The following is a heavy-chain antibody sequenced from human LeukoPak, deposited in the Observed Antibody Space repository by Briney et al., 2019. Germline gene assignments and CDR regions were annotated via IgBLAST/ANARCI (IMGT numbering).Heavy chain of an antibody. CDR3: ARRIKDVVAPVSIWEYGDYYYMDV. D-gene: IGHD2-15*01. Sequence: ASVKVSCKASDYTFTRYGISWVRLAPGQGLEWMGWISAYNGNTNYAQKFQDRVTMTTETSTSKAYMELRSLRYDDTAVYYCARRIKDVVAPVSIWEYGDYYYMDVWGKGTTVTVSS. CDR1: DYTFTRYG. V-gene: IGHV1-18*01. CDR2: ISAYNGNT. J-gene: IGHJ6*03.